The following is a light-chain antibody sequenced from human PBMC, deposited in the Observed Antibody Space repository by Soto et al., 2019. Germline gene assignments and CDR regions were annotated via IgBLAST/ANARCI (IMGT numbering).Light chain of an antibody. J-gene: IGKJ1*01. CDR3: QQYNKWPPGT. CDR1: QSVSSQ. CDR2: GAS. V-gene: IGKV3-15*01. Sequence: EVVMTQSPATLSVSPGERATLSFMPSQSVSSQLAWYQQKPGQAPRLLIYGASTRATGVPARFSGSGSGTDFTLTISSLQSEDFAVYYCQQYNKWPPGTFGQGTKVDI.